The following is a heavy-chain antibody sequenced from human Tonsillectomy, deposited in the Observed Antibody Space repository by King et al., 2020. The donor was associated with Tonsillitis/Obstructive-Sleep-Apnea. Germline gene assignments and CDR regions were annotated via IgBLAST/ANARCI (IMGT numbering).Heavy chain of an antibody. D-gene: IGHD1-14*01. J-gene: IGHJ6*02. Sequence: VQLVESGGGLVQPGGSLRLSCAASGFTFSDHYMDWVRQAPGKGLEWVGRSRNKANDYTTKYAASVEGRFTISRDDSKNSLFLQMNSLKIGDAAVYYCARGGGGTNPRGSTNYFYGMDVWGQGTTVTVSS. CDR3: ARGGGGTNPRGSTNYFYGMDV. CDR2: SRNKANDYTT. V-gene: IGHV3-72*01. CDR1: GFTFSDHY.